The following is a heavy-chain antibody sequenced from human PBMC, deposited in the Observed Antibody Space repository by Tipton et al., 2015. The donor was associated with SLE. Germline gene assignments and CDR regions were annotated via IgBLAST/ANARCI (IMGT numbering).Heavy chain of an antibody. CDR1: GGSISSHY. J-gene: IGHJ2*01. Sequence: TLSPTCTVSGGSISSHYWGWIRQPPGKGLEWIGYIYYTGGTNYNLSLKSRVTISVDTSKNQFSLKLNSVTAADTAVYYCARRLPVAGQYWYFDLWGRGTLVTVSS. CDR3: ARRLPVAGQYWYFDL. V-gene: IGHV4-59*11. D-gene: IGHD6-19*01. CDR2: IYYTGGT.